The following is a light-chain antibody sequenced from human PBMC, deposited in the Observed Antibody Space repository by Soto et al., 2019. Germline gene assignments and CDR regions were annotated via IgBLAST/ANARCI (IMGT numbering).Light chain of an antibody. CDR3: SAYSSGATHVV. Sequence: QPASVSGSPGQSITISCTGTSSDIGGLYNYVSWYQQHPGKAPKLLIYDVNDRPSGVSDRFSGSKSGNTASLTISGLQAEDEAVYFCSAYSSGATHVVFGGGTKLTVL. V-gene: IGLV2-14*01. CDR2: DVN. J-gene: IGLJ2*01. CDR1: SSDIGGLYNY.